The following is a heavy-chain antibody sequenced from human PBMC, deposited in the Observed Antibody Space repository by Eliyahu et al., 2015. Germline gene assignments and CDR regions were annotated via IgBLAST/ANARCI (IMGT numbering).Heavy chain of an antibody. V-gene: IGHV4-31*03. CDR1: GASITSGPYY. J-gene: IGHJ4*02. CDR3: ARAPGTGGYFDF. D-gene: IGHD1-7*01. Sequence: QVQLQESGPGLVKPSQTLSLTCSVSGASITSGPYYWSWXRQHPDRGLERIGYIYSSGITNYNPSLRSRVSISMDTSENQFSLKLSSVTAADTAVYYCARAPGTGGYFDFWGQGTLVTVSS. CDR2: IYSSGIT.